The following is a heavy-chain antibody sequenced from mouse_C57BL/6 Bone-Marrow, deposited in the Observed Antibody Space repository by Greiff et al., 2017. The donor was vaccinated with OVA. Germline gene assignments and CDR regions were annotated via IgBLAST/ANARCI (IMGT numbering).Heavy chain of an antibody. CDR1: GYTFTSYG. J-gene: IGHJ4*01. D-gene: IGHD4-1*01. CDR3: ARNCYAMDY. CDR2: IYIGNGYT. Sequence: VQLKESGAELVRPGSSVKMSCTTSGYTFTSYGINWVKQRPGQGLEWIGYIYIGNGYTEYTEKFKGKATLTSDTSSSTAYMQLSSLTSEDSAIYFCARNCYAMDYWGQGTSVTVSS. V-gene: IGHV1-58*01.